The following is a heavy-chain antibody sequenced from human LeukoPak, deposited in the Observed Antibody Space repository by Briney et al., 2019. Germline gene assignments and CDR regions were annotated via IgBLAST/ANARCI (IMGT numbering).Heavy chain of an antibody. CDR1: GFTFRSYE. V-gene: IGHV3-48*03. D-gene: IGHD3-3*01. J-gene: IGHJ4*02. CDR2: ISSSGSAF. CDR3: ARSARLMKGVVEVTALDD. Sequence: PGGSLRLACEDSGFTFRSYEMNWVRQAPGKGLEWMAYISSSGSAFSYADSVKGRFTIARDNAKNSVYLEMNSLRADDTAVYYCARSARLMKGVVEVTALDDWGQGTLVTVSS.